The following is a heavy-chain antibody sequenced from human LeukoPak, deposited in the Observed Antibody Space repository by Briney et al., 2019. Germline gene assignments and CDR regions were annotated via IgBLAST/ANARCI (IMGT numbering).Heavy chain of an antibody. CDR2: IIPIFGTA. CDR1: GGTFSSYA. V-gene: IGHV1-69*05. D-gene: IGHD3-22*01. Sequence: SVKVSCKASGGTFSSYAISWVRQAPGQGLEWMGRIIPIFGTANYAQKFQGRVTITTDESTSTDYMELSSLRSEDTAVYYCASADSSGYYPHDYWGQGTLVTVSS. CDR3: ASADSSGYYPHDY. J-gene: IGHJ4*02.